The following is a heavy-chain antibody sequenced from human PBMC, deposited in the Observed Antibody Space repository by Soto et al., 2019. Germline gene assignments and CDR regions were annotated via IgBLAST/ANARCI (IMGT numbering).Heavy chain of an antibody. J-gene: IGHJ6*02. CDR3: ARAACSSTSCYNYYAYGMDV. CDR1: GYTFTTYS. CDR2: IHAGNGNT. Sequence: ALVKVSCKASGYTFTTYSMHWLRQAPGQRLEWMGWIHAGNGNTEHSQKFQGRVTITRDTSASTAYLELGSLRSEDTAVYYCARAACSSTSCYNYYAYGMDVWGQGTAVTVSS. V-gene: IGHV1-3*01. D-gene: IGHD2-2*01.